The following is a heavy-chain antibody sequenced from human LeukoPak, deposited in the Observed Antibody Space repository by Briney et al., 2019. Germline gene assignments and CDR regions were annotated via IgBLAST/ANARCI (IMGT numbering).Heavy chain of an antibody. J-gene: IGHJ4*02. CDR2: ISAYNGNT. Sequence: GASVKVSCKASGYTFPRYGISWVRQAPGQGLEWMAWISAYNGNTDYAQKFQGRVTMTTDTSTSTAYMELSRLRSDDTAVYYCALYSSSWLGFDYWGQGTLATVSS. D-gene: IGHD6-13*01. V-gene: IGHV1-18*01. CDR1: GYTFPRYG. CDR3: ALYSSSWLGFDY.